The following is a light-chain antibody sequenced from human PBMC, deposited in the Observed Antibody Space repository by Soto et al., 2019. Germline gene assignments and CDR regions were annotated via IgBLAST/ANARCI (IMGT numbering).Light chain of an antibody. CDR1: SSDVGGYNY. V-gene: IGLV2-14*01. CDR2: DVS. CDR3: GSYTANNPLV. J-gene: IGLJ2*01. Sequence: QSALTQPASVSGSPGQSITISCTGTSSDVGGYNYVSWYQQHPGKAPKLMIYDVSDRPSGVSNRFSGSKSGNTASLSISGLQAGDEVDYYCGSYTANNPLVFGGGTKLTVL.